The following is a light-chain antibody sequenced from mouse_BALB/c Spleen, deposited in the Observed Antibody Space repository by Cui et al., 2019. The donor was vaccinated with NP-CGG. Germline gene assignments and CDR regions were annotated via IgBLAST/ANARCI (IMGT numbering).Light chain of an antibody. J-gene: IGLJ1*01. CDR3: ALWYSNHWV. CDR1: TGAVTTSNY. Sequence: QAVFTQEAALTTSPGEKVTPTCRSSTGAVTTSNYANWVQEKPDHLFTGLIGGTNNRAPGVPARFSGSLSGDKAALTITGAQTEDEAIYFCALWYSNHWVFGGGTKLTVL. CDR2: GTN. V-gene: IGLV1*01.